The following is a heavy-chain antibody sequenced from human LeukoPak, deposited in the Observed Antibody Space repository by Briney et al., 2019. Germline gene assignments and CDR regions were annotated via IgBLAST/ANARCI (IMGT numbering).Heavy chain of an antibody. Sequence: GGSLRLSCAASGFTFDDYAMHWVRQAPGKGLEWVSGISWNSDNIDYADSVRGRFTISRDNAKNSLYLQMNSLRAEDTALYYCAKGSASAPTSYS. V-gene: IGHV3-9*01. J-gene: IGHJ5*01. CDR1: GFTFDDYA. D-gene: IGHD3-3*01. CDR3: AKGSASAPTSYS. CDR2: ISWNSDNI.